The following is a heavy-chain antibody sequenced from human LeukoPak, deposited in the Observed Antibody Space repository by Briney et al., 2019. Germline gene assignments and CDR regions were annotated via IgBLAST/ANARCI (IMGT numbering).Heavy chain of an antibody. V-gene: IGHV1-2*06. J-gene: IGHJ4*02. CDR1: GYSFTAYV. D-gene: IGHD2-21*02. CDR3: ARAGGGDPYGY. Sequence: HGASVKVSCKASGYSFTAYVISWVRQAPGQGLEWMGRINPNSGGTNYAQKFQGRVTMTRDTSISTAYMELSRLRSDDTAVYYCARAGGGDPYGYWGQGTLVTVSS. CDR2: INPNSGGT.